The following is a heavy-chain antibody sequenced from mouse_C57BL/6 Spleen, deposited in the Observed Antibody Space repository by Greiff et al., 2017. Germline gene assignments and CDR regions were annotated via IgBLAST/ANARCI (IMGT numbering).Heavy chain of an antibody. CDR3: ARHPHYYGSSFHWYFDV. Sequence: VQVQQSGAELVKPGASVKLSCKASGYTFTEYTIHWVKQRPGQGLEWIGWFYPGSGSIKYNEKFKDKATLTADKSSSTVYMELSRLTSEDSAVYFWARHPHYYGSSFHWYFDVWGTGTTVTVSS. J-gene: IGHJ1*03. CDR1: GYTFTEYT. D-gene: IGHD1-1*01. V-gene: IGHV1-62-2*01. CDR2: FYPGSGSI.